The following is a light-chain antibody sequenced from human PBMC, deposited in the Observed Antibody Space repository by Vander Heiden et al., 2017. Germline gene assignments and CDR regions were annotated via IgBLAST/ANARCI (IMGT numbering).Light chain of an antibody. CDR1: QSVLYSSNNKNY. CDR2: WAS. V-gene: IGKV4-1*01. CDR3: QQYNSTPYT. J-gene: IGKJ2*01. Sequence: DIGMTQSPDSLAVSLDERATINCKSSQSVLYSSNNKNYVAWYQQKPGQPPKLLIYWASTRESGVPDRFSGSGSGTDFTLTISSLQAEDVAVYYCQQYNSTPYTFGQGTKLEIK.